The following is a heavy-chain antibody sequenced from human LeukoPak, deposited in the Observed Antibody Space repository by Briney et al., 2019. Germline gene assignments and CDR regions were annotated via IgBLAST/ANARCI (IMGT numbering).Heavy chain of an antibody. V-gene: IGHV4-61*05. CDR1: GGSIRSSSYY. D-gene: IGHD6-19*01. CDR3: ARRVRTDSSGWYLGSAFDI. J-gene: IGHJ3*02. CDR2: TYYSGST. Sequence: PSETLSLTCIVSGGSIRSSSYYWSWIRQPPGKGLEWIGYTYYSGSTNYNPSLKSRVTISVDKSKNQFSLKLSSVTAADTAVYYCARRVRTDSSGWYLGSAFDIWGQGTMVTVSS.